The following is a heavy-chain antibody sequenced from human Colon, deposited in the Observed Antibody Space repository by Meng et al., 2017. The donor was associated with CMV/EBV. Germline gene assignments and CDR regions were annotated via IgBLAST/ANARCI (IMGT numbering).Heavy chain of an antibody. CDR3: ATEYCSGGSCLRYYFDY. CDR1: GYSFTTYG. V-gene: IGHV1-2*02. D-gene: IGHD2-15*01. Sequence: ASVKVSCKASGYSFTTYGITWVRQAPGQGLEWMGWINPNSGGTNYAQKFQGRVTMTRDTSISTAYMELSRLRSDDTAVYYCATEYCSGGSCLRYYFDYWGQGTLVTVSS. CDR2: INPNSGGT. J-gene: IGHJ4*02.